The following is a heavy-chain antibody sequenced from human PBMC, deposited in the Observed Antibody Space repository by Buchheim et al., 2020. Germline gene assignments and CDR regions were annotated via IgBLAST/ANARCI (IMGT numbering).Heavy chain of an antibody. CDR2: IYPGDSDT. CDR3: ARQSIAVAGVYYYGMDV. D-gene: IGHD6-19*01. Sequence: EVQLVQSRAEVKKPGESLKISCKGSGYSFTSYWIAWVRQMPGKGLEWMGIIYPGDSDTRYSPSFQGQVTISADKSINPAYLQWSSLKAADTAMYYWARQSIAVAGVYYYGMDVWGQGTT. CDR1: GYSFTSYW. J-gene: IGHJ6*02. V-gene: IGHV5-51*01.